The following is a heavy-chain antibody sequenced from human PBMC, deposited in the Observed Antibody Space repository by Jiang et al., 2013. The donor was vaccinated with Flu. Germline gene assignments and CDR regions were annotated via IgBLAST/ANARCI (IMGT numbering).Heavy chain of an antibody. CDR3: ARDHSWDSIIYYYDALDI. Sequence: VQLLESGGGLVQPGGSLRLSCAVSGFTFSDYWMTWVRQAPGKGLEWVANIKGDGYEKHYVGSVEGRFTISRDNAKNSLYLQMNSLRAEDTAVYYCARDHSWDSIIYYYDALDIWGQGTMVTVSS. V-gene: IGHV3-7*03. CDR2: IKGDGYEK. J-gene: IGHJ3*02. CDR1: GFTFSDYW. D-gene: IGHD3-22*01.